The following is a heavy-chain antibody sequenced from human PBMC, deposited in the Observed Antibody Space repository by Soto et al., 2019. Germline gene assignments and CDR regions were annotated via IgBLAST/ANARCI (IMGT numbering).Heavy chain of an antibody. CDR1: GYIFMNYW. Sequence: PGESLKISCKGSGYIFMNYWIGWVRQMPGKGLEWMGIIYPGDSDTRYSPSFQGQVTISADKSISTAYLQWRSLKASDTATYYCARREGATSPFDYWGQGTLVTVSS. CDR2: IYPGDSDT. J-gene: IGHJ4*02. CDR3: ARREGATSPFDY. D-gene: IGHD2-2*01. V-gene: IGHV5-51*01.